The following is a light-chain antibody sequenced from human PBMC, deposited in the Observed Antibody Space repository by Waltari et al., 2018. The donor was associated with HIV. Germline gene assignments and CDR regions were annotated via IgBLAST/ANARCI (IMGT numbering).Light chain of an antibody. CDR1: SSNIGAGYD. V-gene: IGLV1-40*01. CDR3: QSYDNSLSGSRV. J-gene: IGLJ3*02. CDR2: GNN. Sequence: QSVLTQPPSVSGAPGQRVTISCTGSSSNIGAGYDVHWYQQLPGTAPTLLIYGNNRRPSGVPDRLSGAKSGTSASLAIAGLQAEDEADYYWQSYDNSLSGSRVFGGGTKLTVL.